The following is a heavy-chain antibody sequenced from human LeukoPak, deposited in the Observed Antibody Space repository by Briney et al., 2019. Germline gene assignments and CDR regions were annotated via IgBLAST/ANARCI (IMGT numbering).Heavy chain of an antibody. CDR1: GYTFTSYY. Sequence: ASVKVSFKASGYTFTSYYMHWVRQAPGQGLEWMGIINPSGGSTSYAQKFQGRVTMTRDTSTSTVYMELSSLRSEDTAVYYCARGVVPPTMYNWFDPWGQGTLVTVSS. CDR2: INPSGGST. V-gene: IGHV1-46*01. CDR3: ARGVVPPTMYNWFDP. D-gene: IGHD2-2*01. J-gene: IGHJ5*02.